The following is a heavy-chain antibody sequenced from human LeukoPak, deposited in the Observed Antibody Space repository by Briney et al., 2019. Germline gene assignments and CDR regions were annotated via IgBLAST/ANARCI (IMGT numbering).Heavy chain of an antibody. J-gene: IGHJ4*02. CDR2: IKQDGSEK. CDR3: ARAGAVADY. CDR1: GFTFSDYW. D-gene: IGHD6-19*01. V-gene: IGHV3-7*01. Sequence: PGGSLRLSCAASGFTFSDYWMSWVRQAPGKGLEWVANIKQDGSEKYYVDSVKGRFTISRDNAKNSLYLQMNSLRAEDTAVYYCARAGAVADYWGQGTLVTVSS.